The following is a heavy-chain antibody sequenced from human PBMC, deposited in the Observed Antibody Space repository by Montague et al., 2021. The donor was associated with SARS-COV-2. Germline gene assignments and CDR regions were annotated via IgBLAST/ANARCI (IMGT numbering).Heavy chain of an antibody. Sequence: TLSLTCTVSGGSISSGSYYWSWIRQPAGKGLEWIGRIYTSGSTNYNPSLKSRVTISVDTSKNQFSLKLSSVTAADTAVYYCARLLRWGVIATEYYFDYWGQGTLVTVSS. CDR1: GGSISSGSYY. J-gene: IGHJ4*02. V-gene: IGHV4-61*02. D-gene: IGHD6-25*01. CDR3: ARLLRWGVIATEYYFDY. CDR2: IYTSGST.